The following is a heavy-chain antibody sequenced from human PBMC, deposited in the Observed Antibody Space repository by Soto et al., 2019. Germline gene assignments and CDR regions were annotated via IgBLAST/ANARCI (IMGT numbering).Heavy chain of an antibody. Sequence: SETLSLTCTVSGGSISSYYWSWIRQPPGKGLEWIGYIYYSGSTNYNPSLKSRVTISVDTSKNQFSLKLSSVTAADTAVYYCASIGSGYDYEDYWGQGTLVTVSS. CDR2: IYYSGST. V-gene: IGHV4-59*01. CDR1: GGSISSYY. J-gene: IGHJ4*02. D-gene: IGHD5-12*01. CDR3: ASIGSGYDYEDY.